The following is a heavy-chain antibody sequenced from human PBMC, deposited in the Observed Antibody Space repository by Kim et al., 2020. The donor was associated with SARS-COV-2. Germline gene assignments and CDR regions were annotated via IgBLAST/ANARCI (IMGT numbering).Heavy chain of an antibody. CDR3: VKSGGIQLWFRGVYFDY. J-gene: IGHJ4*02. D-gene: IGHD5-18*01. Sequence: VKGRFTISRDNSKNTLYLKMSSRRAEDTAVYYCVKSGGIQLWFRGVYFDYWGQGTLVTVSS. V-gene: IGHV3-64D*06.